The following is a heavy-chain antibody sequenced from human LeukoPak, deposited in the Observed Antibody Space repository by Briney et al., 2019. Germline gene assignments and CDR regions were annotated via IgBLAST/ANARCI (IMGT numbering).Heavy chain of an antibody. V-gene: IGHV4-39*01. Sequence: HPSETLSLTCTVSGGSINTVSYYWGWIRQPPGKGLEWIGTVYYSGGSYYDPSLKSRVTISVDTSKNQFSLKLNSVTAADTAVYYCARLYCSRTSCYSSPWGQGTLVTVSA. D-gene: IGHD2-2*02. CDR2: VYYSGGS. CDR1: GGSINTVSYY. J-gene: IGHJ5*02. CDR3: ARLYCSRTSCYSSP.